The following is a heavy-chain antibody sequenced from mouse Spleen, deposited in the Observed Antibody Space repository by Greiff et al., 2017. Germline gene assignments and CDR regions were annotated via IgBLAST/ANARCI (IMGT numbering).Heavy chain of an antibody. CDR3: AINRLYYSNLHWYLDV. CDR1: GYTFTSYW. Sequence: QVQLLQPGAELVQPGASVKVSCKASGYTFTSYWMHWVQQSPGQGLEWIGRIHPSDSDTNYNQKFKGKATLTVDKSSSTAYMQLSSLTSEDSAVYYCAINRLYYSNLHWYLDVWGAGTTGTVSS. J-gene: IGHJ1*01. CDR2: IHPSDSDT. V-gene: IGHV1-74*01. D-gene: IGHD2-5*01.